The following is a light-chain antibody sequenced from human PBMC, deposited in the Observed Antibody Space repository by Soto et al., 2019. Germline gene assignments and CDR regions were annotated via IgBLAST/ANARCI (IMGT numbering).Light chain of an antibody. CDR3: QNLIP. J-gene: IGKJ1*01. CDR2: GAA. V-gene: IGKV3-15*01. Sequence: VMTQSAATISVSPGERATLSCRASQSVNNKIAWYQQKPGQAPRLIMYGAAIRATGVPVRFSGSASGTEFTLTISSLQSEDAAVYYCQNLIPFGLG. CDR1: QSVNNK.